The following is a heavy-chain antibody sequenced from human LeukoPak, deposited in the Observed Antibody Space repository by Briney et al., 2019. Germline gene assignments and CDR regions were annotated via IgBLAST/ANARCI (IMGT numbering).Heavy chain of an antibody. J-gene: IGHJ4*02. CDR3: ARTGYSSSCLDY. Sequence: GGSLRLSCAASGFTFSNYWMSWVRQAPGKGLEWVANIKQDGSVKYYVDSVRGRFTISRDNAKNSVYLQMNSLRAEDTAVYYCARTGYSSSCLDYWGQGTLVTVSS. D-gene: IGHD6-19*01. V-gene: IGHV3-7*01. CDR2: IKQDGSVK. CDR1: GFTFSNYW.